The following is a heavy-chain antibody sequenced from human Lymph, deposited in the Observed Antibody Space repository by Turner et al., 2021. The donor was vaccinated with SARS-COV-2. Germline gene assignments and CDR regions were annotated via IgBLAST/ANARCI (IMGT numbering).Heavy chain of an antibody. D-gene: IGHD3-3*01. J-gene: IGHJ6*02. CDR3: ARDLMEVGGMDV. Sequence: EVQLVESGGGLIQPGGSLRLSCAASGFTVSYNYMTWVRQAPGKGLEWVSVIYSGGSTYYADSVKGRFTISRDSSKNTLYLQMNSLRAEDTAVYYCARDLMEVGGMDVWGQGTTVTVPS. CDR1: GFTVSYNY. V-gene: IGHV3-53*01. CDR2: IYSGGST.